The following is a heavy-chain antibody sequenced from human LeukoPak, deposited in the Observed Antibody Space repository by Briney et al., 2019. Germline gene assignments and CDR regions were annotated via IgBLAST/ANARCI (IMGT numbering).Heavy chain of an antibody. CDR1: GFTFNNYE. V-gene: IGHV3-48*03. CDR3: ARETYSYDSSGNSPFDY. J-gene: IGHJ4*02. CDR2: ISSSGSNI. D-gene: IGHD3-22*01. Sequence: GGSLRLSCAASGFTFNNYELNWVRQAPGKGLEWVSYISSSGSNIYYAYSVKGRFIISRDNAKKSLYLQMNRLRAEDTAVYYCARETYSYDSSGNSPFDYWGRGNLVTVSS.